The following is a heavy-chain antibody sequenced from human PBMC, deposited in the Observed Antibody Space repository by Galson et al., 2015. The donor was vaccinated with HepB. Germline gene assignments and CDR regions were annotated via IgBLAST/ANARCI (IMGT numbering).Heavy chain of an antibody. CDR2: ITPSGDNT. CDR3: AKVFPEKTDGWYRQALYYFDS. J-gene: IGHJ4*02. D-gene: IGHD6-19*01. CDR1: GFTFSYYG. V-gene: IGHV3-23*01. Sequence: SLRLSCAASGFTFSYYGMSWVRQAPGKGLEWISAITPSGDNTYPADSLKVRFTISRDNSRNTLFLQMNSLSAGDTAIYFCAKVFPEKTDGWYRQALYYFDSWGQGTRVTVSS.